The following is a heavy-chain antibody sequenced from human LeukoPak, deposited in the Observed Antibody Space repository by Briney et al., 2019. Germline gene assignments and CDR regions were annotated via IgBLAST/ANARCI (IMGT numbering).Heavy chain of an antibody. D-gene: IGHD3-22*01. Sequence: ASVKVSCKASGYTFTDYYIHWVRQAPGQGLEWMGWISAYNGNTNYAQKLQGRVTMTTDTSTSTAYMELRSLRSDDTAVYYCARSRITMIVVVLPHSFDYWGQGTLVTVSS. J-gene: IGHJ4*02. CDR2: ISAYNGNT. V-gene: IGHV1-18*04. CDR1: GYTFTDYY. CDR3: ARSRITMIVVVLPHSFDY.